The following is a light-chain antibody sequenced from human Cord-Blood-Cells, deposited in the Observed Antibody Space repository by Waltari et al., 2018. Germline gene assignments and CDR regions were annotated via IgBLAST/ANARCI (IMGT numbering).Light chain of an antibody. V-gene: IGKV1-5*03. CDR1: QSSSSW. J-gene: IGKJ1*01. CDR3: QQYNSYST. CDR2: NAS. Sequence: DIQITQSPSTLSASVGDRVTITCRGSQSSSSWLAWYQQKPGQAPKLLIYNASSLESGRPTRFSGSGSGTEFTLTISSLQPDDFATYYCQQYNSYSTFGQGTKVEIK.